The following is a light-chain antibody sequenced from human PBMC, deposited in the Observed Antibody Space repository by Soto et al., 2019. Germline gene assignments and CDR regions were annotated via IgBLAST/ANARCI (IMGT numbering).Light chain of an antibody. V-gene: IGKV1-5*01. CDR2: DAS. CDR3: QQYNSYWT. J-gene: IGKJ1*01. CDR1: QSISSW. Sequence: IKMSHSPSTLSASIGDRVTITCRASQSISSWLAWYQQKPGKAPKLLIYDASSLESGVPSRFSGSGSGTEFTLTISSLQPDDFATYYCQQYNSYWTFGQRAMV.